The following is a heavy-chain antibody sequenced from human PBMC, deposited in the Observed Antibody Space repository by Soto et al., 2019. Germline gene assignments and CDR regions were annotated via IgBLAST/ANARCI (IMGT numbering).Heavy chain of an antibody. CDR1: GFTFTNSA. V-gene: IGHV1-58*01. CDR3: AAGHSGYYYDYYYYGMDV. J-gene: IGHJ6*02. D-gene: IGHD1-26*01. Sequence: SVKVSCKASGFTFTNSAVQWVRQARGQRLERIGWIVVGSGNTNYAQKFQERVTITRDMSTSTAYMELGSLRSEDTAVYYCAAGHSGYYYDYYYYGMDVWGQGTTVTVSS. CDR2: IVVGSGNT.